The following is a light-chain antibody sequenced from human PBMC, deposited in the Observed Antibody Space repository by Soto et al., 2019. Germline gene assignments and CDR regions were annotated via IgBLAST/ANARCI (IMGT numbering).Light chain of an antibody. CDR3: QEYGISPST. CDR2: STS. V-gene: IGKV3-20*01. J-gene: IGKJ1*01. CDR1: QRFGSSN. Sequence: GLNMFPCAVSLYTGERGTLSCRASQRFGSSNLAWYQQKPGQAPRLLIYSTSSRATGIPDRFSGSGSGTVFTLTISIVEAEDVAVYCCQEYGISPSTFGQGTKVDI.